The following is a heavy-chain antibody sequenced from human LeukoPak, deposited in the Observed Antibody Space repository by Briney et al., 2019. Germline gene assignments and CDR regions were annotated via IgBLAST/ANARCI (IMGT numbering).Heavy chain of an antibody. D-gene: IGHD2-21*02. J-gene: IGHJ6*02. CDR3: ARDGGDDYYYYGMDV. V-gene: IGHV1-2*02. CDR1: GYTFTGYY. Sequence: ASVKVSCKASGYTFTGYYMHWVRQAPGQGLEWMGWINPNSGGTNYAQKFQGRVTMTRDTSISTAYVELSRLRAEDTAVYYCARDGGDDYYYYGMDVWGQGTTVTVSS. CDR2: INPNSGGT.